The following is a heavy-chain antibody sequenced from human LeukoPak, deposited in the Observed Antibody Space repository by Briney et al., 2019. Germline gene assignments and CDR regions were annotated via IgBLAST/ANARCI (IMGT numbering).Heavy chain of an antibody. CDR2: INPNSGGT. D-gene: IGHD3-9*01. V-gene: IGHV1-2*02. CDR3: ATGLRYFDWFSFDY. Sequence: GASVKVPCKASGYTFTGYYMHWVRQAPGQGLEWMGWINPNSGGTNYAQKFQGRVTMTRDTSISTAYMELSRLRSDDTAVYYCATGLRYFDWFSFDYWGQGTLVTVSS. CDR1: GYTFTGYY. J-gene: IGHJ4*02.